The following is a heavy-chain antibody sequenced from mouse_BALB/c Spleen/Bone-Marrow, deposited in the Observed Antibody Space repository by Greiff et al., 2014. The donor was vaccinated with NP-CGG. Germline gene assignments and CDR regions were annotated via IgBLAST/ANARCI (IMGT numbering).Heavy chain of an antibody. CDR2: ISYDGSN. V-gene: IGHV3-6*02. J-gene: IGHJ3*01. CDR1: GYSITSGYY. D-gene: IGHD3-1*01. CDR3: ARDRVFAY. Sequence: VQLQQSGPGPVKPSQSLSLTCSVTGYSITSGYYWNWIRQFPGNKLEWMGYISYDGSNNYNPSLKNRISITRDTSKNQFFLKLNSVTTEDTATYYCARDRVFAYWGQGTLVTVSA.